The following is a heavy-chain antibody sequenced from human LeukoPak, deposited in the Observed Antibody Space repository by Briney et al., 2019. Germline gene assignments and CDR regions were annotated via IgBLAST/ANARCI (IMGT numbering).Heavy chain of an antibody. Sequence: ASVKISCKASGYTFTSYGISWVRQAPGQGLERMGWISAYNGNTNYAQKLQGRVTMTTDTSTSTAYMELRSLRSDDTAVYYCARVYSSGWRSWFDPWGQGTLVTVSS. V-gene: IGHV1-18*01. CDR2: ISAYNGNT. CDR3: ARVYSSGWRSWFDP. CDR1: GYTFTSYG. J-gene: IGHJ5*02. D-gene: IGHD6-19*01.